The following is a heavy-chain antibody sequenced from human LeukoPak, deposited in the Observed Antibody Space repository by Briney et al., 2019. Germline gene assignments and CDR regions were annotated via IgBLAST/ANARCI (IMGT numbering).Heavy chain of an antibody. CDR3: AREGIAAAGTGFWDLIRYNWFDP. CDR2: IIPIFGTA. D-gene: IGHD6-13*01. V-gene: IGHV1-69*13. Sequence: ASVKVSCKASGGTFSSYAISWVRQAPGQGLEWMGGIIPIFGTANYAQKFRGRVTITADESTSTAYMELSSLRSEDTAVYYCAREGIAAAGTGFWDLIRYNWFDPWGQGTLVTVSS. CDR1: GGTFSSYA. J-gene: IGHJ5*02.